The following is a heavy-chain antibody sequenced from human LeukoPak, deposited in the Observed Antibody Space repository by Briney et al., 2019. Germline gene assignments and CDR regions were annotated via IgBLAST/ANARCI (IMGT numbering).Heavy chain of an antibody. CDR2: INHSGST. V-gene: IGHV4-34*01. D-gene: IGHD3-3*01. CDR3: ARGRPRITIFGVGQYYFDY. J-gene: IGHJ4*02. Sequence: GSLRLSCVASGFTFSSYAMSWIRQPPGKGLEWIGEINHSGSTNYNPSLKSRVTISVDTSKNQFSLKLSSVTAADTAVYYCARGRPRITIFGVGQYYFDYWGQGTLVTVSS. CDR1: GFTFSSYA.